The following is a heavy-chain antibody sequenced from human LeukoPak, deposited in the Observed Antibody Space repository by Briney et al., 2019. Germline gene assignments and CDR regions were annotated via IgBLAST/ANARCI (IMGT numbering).Heavy chain of an antibody. D-gene: IGHD3-10*01. CDR3: ARDCTMVRGHANWFDP. CDR2: IYYSGST. J-gene: IGHJ5*02. CDR1: GGSISSGGYY. V-gene: IGHV4-31*03. Sequence: PSETLSLTCTVSGGSISSGGYYWSWIRQHPGKGLEWIGYIYYSGSTYYNPSLKSRVTISVDTSKNQFSLKLSSVTAADTAVYYCARDCTMVRGHANWFDPWGQGTLVNVSS.